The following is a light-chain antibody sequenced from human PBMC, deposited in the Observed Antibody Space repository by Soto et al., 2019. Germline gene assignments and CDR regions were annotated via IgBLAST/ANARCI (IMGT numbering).Light chain of an antibody. CDR3: CSYAGSYTDV. CDR2: DVS. CDR1: SSDVGDYNY. J-gene: IGLJ1*01. V-gene: IGLV2-11*01. Sequence: QSALTQPRSVSGSPGQSVTISCTGTSSDVGDYNYVSWYQQHPGKAPKLMIFDVSERPSGVPDRFSGSKSGNTASLTMSGLQADDEAEYYCCSYAGSYTDVFGTGTKLTVL.